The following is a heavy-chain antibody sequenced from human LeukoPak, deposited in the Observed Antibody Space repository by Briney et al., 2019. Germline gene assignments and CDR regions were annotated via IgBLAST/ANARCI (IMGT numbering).Heavy chain of an antibody. CDR1: GYTFTSYD. J-gene: IGHJ3*02. V-gene: IGHV1-8*03. CDR3: ARGSEDTMIVVDSGAFDI. Sequence: ASVKVSCKASGYTFTSYDINWVRQATGQGLEWMGWMNPNSGNTGYAQKFQGRVTITRNTSISTAYMELSSLRSEDTAVYYCARGSEDTMIVVDSGAFDIWGQGTMVTVSS. D-gene: IGHD3-22*01. CDR2: MNPNSGNT.